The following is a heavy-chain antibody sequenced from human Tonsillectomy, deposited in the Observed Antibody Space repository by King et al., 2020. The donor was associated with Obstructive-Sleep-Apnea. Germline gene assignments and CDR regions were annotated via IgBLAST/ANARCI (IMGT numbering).Heavy chain of an antibody. CDR1: GYSISSGYN. D-gene: IGHD1-26*01. CDR3: ARDRGVGDPYGKGMDV. J-gene: IGHJ6*02. V-gene: IGHV4-38-2*02. CDR2: IYHTGTT. Sequence: VQLQESGPGLVKPSETLSLTCTVSGYSISSGYNWGWIRQPPGKGLEWIASIYHTGTTYDSPSLKSRLTMSVDTSKNQFSLRLSSVTAADTAVYYCARDRGVGDPYGKGMDVWGQGTTVTVSS.